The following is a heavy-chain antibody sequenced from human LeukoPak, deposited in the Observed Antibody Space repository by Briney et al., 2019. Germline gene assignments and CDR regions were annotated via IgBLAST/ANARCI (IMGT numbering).Heavy chain of an antibody. CDR3: AKRSSSSYYYCYGMDV. CDR1: GFTFSSYA. J-gene: IGHJ6*02. Sequence: GGSLRLSCAASGFTFSSYAMSRVRQAPGKGLEWVSAISGSGGSTYYADSVKGRFTICRDNSKNTLYLQMNSLRAEDTAVYYCAKRSSSSYYYCYGMDVWGQGTTVTVSS. D-gene: IGHD6-6*01. V-gene: IGHV3-23*01. CDR2: ISGSGGST.